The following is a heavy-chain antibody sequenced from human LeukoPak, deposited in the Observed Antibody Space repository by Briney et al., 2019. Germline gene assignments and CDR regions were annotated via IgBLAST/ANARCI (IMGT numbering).Heavy chain of an antibody. J-gene: IGHJ6*02. V-gene: IGHV1-18*01. Sequence: GASVKVSCKASGYTFTSYGISWVRQAPGQGLEWMGWISAYNGNTNYAQKLQGRVTMTTDTSTSTAYMELRSLRSDDTAVYYCARDIAAATPLYGMDVWGQGTTVTVSS. CDR2: ISAYNGNT. CDR3: ARDIAAATPLYGMDV. D-gene: IGHD6-13*01. CDR1: GYTFTSYG.